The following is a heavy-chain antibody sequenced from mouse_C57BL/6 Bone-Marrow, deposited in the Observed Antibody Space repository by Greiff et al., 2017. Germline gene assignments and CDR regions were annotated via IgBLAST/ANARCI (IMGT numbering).Heavy chain of an antibody. CDR3: TTGYYGSSFLAY. J-gene: IGHJ3*01. Sequence: VQLQQSGAELVRPGASVKLSCTASGFNIKDDYMHWVKQRPEQGLEWIGWVDPENGDTEYASQFQGKATITADTSSNTAYLQLSSLTSEDTAVYYCTTGYYGSSFLAYWGQGTLVTVSA. D-gene: IGHD1-1*01. CDR2: VDPENGDT. V-gene: IGHV14-4*01. CDR1: GFNIKDDY.